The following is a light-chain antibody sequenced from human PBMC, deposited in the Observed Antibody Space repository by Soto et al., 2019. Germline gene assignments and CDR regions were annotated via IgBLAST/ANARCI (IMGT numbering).Light chain of an antibody. CDR1: QAIGNY. Sequence: DIQVTQFPSSLSASVGDRITITCRASQAIGNYLAWYQQKPGKVPKLLIYAASTLQPGVPSRFSGSRSGTDFTLTVSSLQPEDVATYYCQHYNSYSEAFGQGTKVELK. V-gene: IGKV1-27*01. CDR3: QHYNSYSEA. CDR2: AAS. J-gene: IGKJ1*01.